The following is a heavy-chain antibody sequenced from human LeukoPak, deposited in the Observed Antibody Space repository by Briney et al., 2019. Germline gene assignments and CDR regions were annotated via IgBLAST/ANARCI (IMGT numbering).Heavy chain of an antibody. CDR1: GFTFDDYG. J-gene: IGHJ4*02. V-gene: IGHV3-20*04. D-gene: IGHD5-18*01. CDR2: INWNGGST. Sequence: PGGSLRLSCAASGFTFDDYGMSWVRQAPGKGLEWVSGINWNGGSTGYADSVKGRYTISRDNAKNSLYLQMNSLRAEDTALYYCARVKKGDTAMDYWGQGTLVTVSS. CDR3: ARVKKGDTAMDY.